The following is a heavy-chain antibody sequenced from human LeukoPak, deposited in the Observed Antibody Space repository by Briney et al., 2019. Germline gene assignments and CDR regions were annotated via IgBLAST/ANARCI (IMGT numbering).Heavy chain of an antibody. CDR1: GYRFTNYW. CDR2: IYPGDSDA. D-gene: IGHD1-26*01. CDR3: ARRRDLYSGSYYPFDY. J-gene: IGHJ4*02. V-gene: IGHV5-51*01. Sequence: GESLKISCKGSGYRFTNYWIGWVRQMPGKGLKWVGIIYPGDSDARYSPSFQGQVTISADKSISTAYLQWSSLKASDTAMYYCARRRDLYSGSYYPFDYWGQGTLVTVSS.